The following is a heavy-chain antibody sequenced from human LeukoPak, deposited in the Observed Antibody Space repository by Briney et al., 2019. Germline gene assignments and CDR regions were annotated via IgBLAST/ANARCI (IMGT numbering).Heavy chain of an antibody. J-gene: IGHJ4*02. D-gene: IGHD2-15*01. Sequence: GGSLRLSCAASGFTFSKFGMGWVRQAPGKGLEWVSGLTNSGGSTYYAAAVKGRFTISRDNSKNTLYLQLNSLRAEDTALYYCASASPAADYWGQGTLVTVSS. CDR3: ASASPAADY. CDR1: GFTFSKFG. CDR2: LTNSGGST. V-gene: IGHV3-23*01.